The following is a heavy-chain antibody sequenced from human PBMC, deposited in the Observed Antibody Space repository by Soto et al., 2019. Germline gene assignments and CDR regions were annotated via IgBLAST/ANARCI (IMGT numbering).Heavy chain of an antibody. CDR2: INSDGSTI. J-gene: IGHJ3*02. D-gene: IGHD3-10*01. CDR1: GFIFSQYS. Sequence: GGSLRLSCAASGFIFSQYSMNWVRQAPGKGLVWVSHINSDGSTIVYADSVKGRFAISRDNAKNTLYLQMNSLRVEDTAVYYCSRDRGNPDSFNIWCQGTMVTVSS. CDR3: SRDRGNPDSFNI. V-gene: IGHV3-74*01.